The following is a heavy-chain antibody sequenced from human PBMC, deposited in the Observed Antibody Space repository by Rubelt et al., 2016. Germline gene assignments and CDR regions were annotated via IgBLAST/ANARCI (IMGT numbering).Heavy chain of an antibody. V-gene: IGHV3-23*01. CDR3: AKWYGGWSYFDY. CDR2: ISGSGGST. Sequence: MTWVRQAPGKGLEWVSAISGSGGSTYYADSVKGRFTLSRDISRNTLYLQMNSLRAEDTAVYYCAKWYGGWSYFDYWGQGTLVTVSS. D-gene: IGHD3-10*01. J-gene: IGHJ4*02.